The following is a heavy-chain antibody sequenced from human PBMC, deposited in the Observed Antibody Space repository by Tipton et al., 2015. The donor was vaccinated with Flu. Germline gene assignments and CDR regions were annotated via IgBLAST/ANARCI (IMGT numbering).Heavy chain of an antibody. CDR2: ISYDGSNK. V-gene: IGHV3-30*18. Sequence: SLRLSCAASGFTFSNYGMHWVRQPPGKGLEWVAIISYDGSNKNYADSVKGRFTISRDNSKNTLYLQTNSLRSDDTSVYYCAKDDSIWGYYETSGYYDSWGQGTLVTVSS. D-gene: IGHD3-22*01. J-gene: IGHJ4*02. CDR3: AKDDSIWGYYETSGYYDS. CDR1: GFTFSNYG.